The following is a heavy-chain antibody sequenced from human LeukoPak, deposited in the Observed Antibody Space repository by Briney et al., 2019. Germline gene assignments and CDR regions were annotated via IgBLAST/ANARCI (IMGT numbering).Heavy chain of an antibody. J-gene: IGHJ5*02. CDR2: IYWDDDK. D-gene: IGHD6-13*01. CDR3: AQTKYTLSSPGWFDP. CDR1: GFSLSSSGVG. V-gene: IGHV2-5*02. Sequence: SGPTLVKPTQTLTLTCAFSGFSLSSSGVGVGWIRQPPGKALEWLATIYWDDDKRFSPSLKNRLTIAKDTSKNQVVLTLTNMDPGDTASYYCAQTKYTLSSPGWFDPWGQGTLVTVSS.